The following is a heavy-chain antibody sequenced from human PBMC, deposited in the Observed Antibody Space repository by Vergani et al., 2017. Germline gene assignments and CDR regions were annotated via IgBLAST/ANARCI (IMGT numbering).Heavy chain of an antibody. V-gene: IGHV3-7*01. J-gene: IGHJ5*01. CDR2: IKQDGSEK. CDR1: GFTFSSYW. D-gene: IGHD6-13*01. Sequence: EVQLLESGGGLVQPGGSLRLSCAASGFTFSSYWMSWVRQAPGKGLEWVAKIKQDGSEKYYVDSVKGRFVILRDNSKESLYLQVNNLRADDTAVYYCARTSPDSSPSRGQFDSWGQGTLVTVSS. CDR3: ARTSPDSSPSRGQFDS.